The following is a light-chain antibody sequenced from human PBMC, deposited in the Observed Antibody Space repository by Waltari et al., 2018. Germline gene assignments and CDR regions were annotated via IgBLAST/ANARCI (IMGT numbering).Light chain of an antibody. V-gene: IGLV2-23*02. J-gene: IGLJ1*01. CDR2: EVE. CDR3: CSYAGSRSV. CDR1: SSDVGRFKY. Sequence: QSALTQPASVSGSPGQSITISCTGTSSDVGRFKYVSWYQLLPGKAPKLMIYEVEKRPSGVFDRFSGPKSASTASLTIAGLQTEDEADSYCCSYAGSRSVFGSGTKVTVL.